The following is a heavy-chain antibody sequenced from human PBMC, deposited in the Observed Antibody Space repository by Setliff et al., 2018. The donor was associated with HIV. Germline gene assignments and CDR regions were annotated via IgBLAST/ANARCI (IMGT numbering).Heavy chain of an antibody. CDR2: ISGSGGST. CDR1: GFTFSSYA. D-gene: IGHD1-20*01. J-gene: IGHJ3*02. CDR3: AKNLGVGEYNASEDAFDI. Sequence: PGGSLRLSCAASGFTFSSYAMSWVRQAQGKGLEWVSAISGSGGSTYYADSVKGRFTISRDNSKNTLYLQMNSLRDEDTAVYYCAKNLGVGEYNASEDAFDIWGQGTMVTVSS. V-gene: IGHV3-23*01.